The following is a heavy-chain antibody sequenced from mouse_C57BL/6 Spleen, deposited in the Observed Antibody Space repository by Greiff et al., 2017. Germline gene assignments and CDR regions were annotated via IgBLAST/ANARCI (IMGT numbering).Heavy chain of an antibody. Sequence: QVQLQQSDAELVKPGASVKISCKVSGYTFTDHTIHWMKQRPEQGLEWIGYIYPRDGSTKYNEKFKCKATLTADKSSSTAYMQLNSLTSEDSAVYFCASPAYYSSSAMDYWGQGTSVAVSS. CDR3: ASPAYYSSSAMDY. CDR2: IYPRDGST. J-gene: IGHJ4*01. V-gene: IGHV1-78*01. CDR1: GYTFTDHT. D-gene: IGHD2-5*01.